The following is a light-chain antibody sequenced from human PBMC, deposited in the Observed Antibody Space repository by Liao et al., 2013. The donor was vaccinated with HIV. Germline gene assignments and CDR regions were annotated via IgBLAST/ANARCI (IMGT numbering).Light chain of an antibody. CDR1: ALSKQY. V-gene: IGLV3-21*01. J-gene: IGLJ2*01. CDR2: SDS. Sequence: SYELTQPPSVSVSPGQTARITCSGDALSKQYVHWYQQKPGQAPVLVIYSDSDRPSGIPERFSGSNSGNTATLTISRVEAGDEADYYCQVWDSSSVVFGGGTKLTVL. CDR3: QVWDSSSVV.